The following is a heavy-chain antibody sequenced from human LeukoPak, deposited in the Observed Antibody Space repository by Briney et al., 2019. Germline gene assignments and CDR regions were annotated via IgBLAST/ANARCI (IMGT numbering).Heavy chain of an antibody. V-gene: IGHV3-48*02. CDR1: GFTFSSYF. Sequence: GGSLGLSCAASGFTFSSYFMNWVRQAPGKGPEWISYISISGSTIYYADSVKGRFTISRDNAKNSLYLQLNSLRDEDTAVYYCARGVDYWGQGTLVTVSS. J-gene: IGHJ4*02. CDR2: ISISGSTI. CDR3: ARGVDY.